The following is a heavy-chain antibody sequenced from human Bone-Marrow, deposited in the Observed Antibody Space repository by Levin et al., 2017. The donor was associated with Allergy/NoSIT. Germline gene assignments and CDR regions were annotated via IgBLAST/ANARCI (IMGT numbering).Heavy chain of an antibody. D-gene: IGHD3-16*02. CDR2: IYPGDSDT. CDR1: GYSFTSYW. J-gene: IGHJ6*02. Sequence: GESLKISCKGSGYSFTSYWIGWVRQMPGKGLEWMGNIYPGDSDTRYSPSFQGQVTISADKSISTAYLQWSSLKASDTAMYYCARSITFGGVIVRPNMNYYDYGMDVWGQGTTVTVSS. V-gene: IGHV5-51*01. CDR3: ARSITFGGVIVRPNMNYYDYGMDV.